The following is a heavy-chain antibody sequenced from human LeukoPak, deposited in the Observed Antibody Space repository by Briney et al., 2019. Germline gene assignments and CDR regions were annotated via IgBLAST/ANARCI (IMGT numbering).Heavy chain of an antibody. D-gene: IGHD2-2*01. CDR3: ARANFLYCSSTTCLFDY. CDR2: INPNSGDT. Sequence: ASVKVSCKASGCTFTDDYLHWVRQAPGQGFEWMGWINPNSGDTNYAQKFQGRVTMTRDTSISTAHMEMSRLRSDDTAVYYCARANFLYCSSTTCLFDYWGQGTLVTVSS. CDR1: GCTFTDDY. V-gene: IGHV1-2*02. J-gene: IGHJ4*02.